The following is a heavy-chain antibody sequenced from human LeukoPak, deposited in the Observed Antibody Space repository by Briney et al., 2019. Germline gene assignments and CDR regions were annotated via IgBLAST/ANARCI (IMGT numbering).Heavy chain of an antibody. CDR3: ARAPIAADYYYYYMDV. D-gene: IGHD6-13*01. Sequence: GGSLRLSCAASGFTFSSYGMHWVRQAPGKGLEGGAVIWYDGSNKYYADSVKGRFTISRDNSKNTLYLQMNSLRAEDTAVYYCARAPIAADYYYYYMDVWGKGTTVTVSS. J-gene: IGHJ6*03. V-gene: IGHV3-33*01. CDR2: IWYDGSNK. CDR1: GFTFSSYG.